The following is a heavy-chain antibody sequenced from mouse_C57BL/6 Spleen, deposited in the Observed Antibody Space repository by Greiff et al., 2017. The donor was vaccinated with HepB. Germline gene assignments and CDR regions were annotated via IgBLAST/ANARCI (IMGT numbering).Heavy chain of an antibody. V-gene: IGHV1-53*01. Sequence: QVQLQQPGTELVKPGASVKLSCKASGYTFTSYWMHWVKQRPGQGLEWIGNINPSNGGTNYNEKFKSKATLTVDKSSSTAYMQLRSLTSEDSAVNECTRSHTKEVASKDYWGQGTLVTVSA. CDR1: GYTFTSYW. D-gene: IGHD1-1*02. J-gene: IGHJ3*01. CDR3: TRSHTKEVASKDY. CDR2: INPSNGGT.